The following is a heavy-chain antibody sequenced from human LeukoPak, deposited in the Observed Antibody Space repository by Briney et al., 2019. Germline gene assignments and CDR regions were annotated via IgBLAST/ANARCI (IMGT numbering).Heavy chain of an antibody. J-gene: IGHJ4*02. Sequence: SETLSLTCTVSGGSISSFYWSWIRQPPGKGLEWIGYIYYTGSTNYNSSLKSRVTISVDTSKNQFSLKLSSVTAADTAVYYCAKHYMGSYDNRGLDYWGQGTLVTVSS. CDR1: GGSISSFY. V-gene: IGHV4-59*08. D-gene: IGHD3-10*01. CDR2: IYYTGST. CDR3: AKHYMGSYDNRGLDY.